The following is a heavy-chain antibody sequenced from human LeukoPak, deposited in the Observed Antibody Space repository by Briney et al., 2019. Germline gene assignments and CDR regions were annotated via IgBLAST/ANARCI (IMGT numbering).Heavy chain of an antibody. CDR3: ARDEYNWSYNNY. V-gene: IGHV3-21*01. D-gene: IGHD1-7*01. CDR1: GFTFSSYS. CDR2: ISSSSSYI. J-gene: IGHJ4*02. Sequence: TGGSLSLSCAASGFTFSSYSMNWVRQAPGKGLEWVSSISSSSSYIYYADSVKGRFTISRDNAKNSLYLQMNSLRAEDTAVYYCARDEYNWSYNNYWGQGTLVTVSS.